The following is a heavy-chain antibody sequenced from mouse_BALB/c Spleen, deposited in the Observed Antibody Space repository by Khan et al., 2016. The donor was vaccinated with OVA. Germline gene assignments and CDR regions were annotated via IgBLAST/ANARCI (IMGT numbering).Heavy chain of an antibody. CDR3: ARGRAAYYRNDGGAREY. CDR2: INTHSGVP. V-gene: IGHV9-4*02. D-gene: IGHD2-14*01. Sequence: VQLVESGPELKKPGETVRISCKASGYTFTTAGIQWVQKMPGKGLKWIGWINTHSGVPKYAEDFKGRFAFSLEISVNTAYLQITNLKNEDTATYFCARGRAAYYRNDGGAREYWGQGTSVTVSS. J-gene: IGHJ4*01. CDR1: GYTFTTAG.